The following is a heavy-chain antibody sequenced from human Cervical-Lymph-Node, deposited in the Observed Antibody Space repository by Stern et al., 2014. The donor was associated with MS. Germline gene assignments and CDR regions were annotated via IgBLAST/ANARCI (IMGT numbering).Heavy chain of an antibody. J-gene: IGHJ4*02. CDR3: ARVLWEQQLVLFDY. CDR1: GGSISSGGYY. D-gene: IGHD6-13*01. CDR2: IYDSGST. Sequence: QLQLQEPGPGLVKPSQTLSLTCTVSGGSISSGGYYWSWIRQPPGKGLEGIWYIYDSGSTYYNPSLKSRVTISVDPSKNQFSLKLSSVTAADTAVYYCARVLWEQQLVLFDYWGQGTLVTVSS. V-gene: IGHV4-31*03.